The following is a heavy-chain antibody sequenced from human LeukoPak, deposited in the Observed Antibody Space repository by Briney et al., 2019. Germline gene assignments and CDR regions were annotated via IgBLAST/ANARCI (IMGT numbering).Heavy chain of an antibody. CDR3: ARAGGRSWFDP. V-gene: IGHV1-2*02. CDR1: GYSFNDKY. Sequence: GAPVKVSCKASGYSFNDKYLHWVRQAPGQGLEWMGSINPNSGGTNYAQKFQGRVTMTTDTSMSTAYMELSRLTSDDTAVYYCARAGGRSWFDPWGQGTLVTVSS. CDR2: INPNSGGT. J-gene: IGHJ5*02.